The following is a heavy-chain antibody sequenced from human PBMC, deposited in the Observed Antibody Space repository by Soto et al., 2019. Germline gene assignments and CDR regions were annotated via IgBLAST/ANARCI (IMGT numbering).Heavy chain of an antibody. J-gene: IGHJ3*01. CDR1: GGTIISHA. CDR2: IIPILGSA. CDR3: ASRERVDAFDV. D-gene: IGHD1-26*01. Sequence: QVQLVQSGAEVKRPGSSVKVSCKASGGTIISHAISWVRQAPGQGLEWMGGIIPILGSANYAQKFQDRLTIIAGASTSTTYMELSSLRSDDAAVYYCASRERVDAFDVWGQGTLVTVSS. V-gene: IGHV1-69*01.